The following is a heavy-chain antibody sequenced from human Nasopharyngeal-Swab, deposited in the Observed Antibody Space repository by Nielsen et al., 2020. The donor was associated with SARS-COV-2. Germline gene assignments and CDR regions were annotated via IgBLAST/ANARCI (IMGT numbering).Heavy chain of an antibody. D-gene: IGHD3-10*01. CDR1: GGSISSGDYY. Sequence: SETLSLTCTVSGGSISSGDYYWSRIRQPPGKGLEWIGYIYYSGSTYYNPSLKSRVTISVDTSKNQFSLKLSSVTAADTAVYYCARSRITMVRGVTPYFDYWGQGTLVTVSS. J-gene: IGHJ4*02. CDR3: ARSRITMVRGVTPYFDY. CDR2: IYYSGST. V-gene: IGHV4-30-4*01.